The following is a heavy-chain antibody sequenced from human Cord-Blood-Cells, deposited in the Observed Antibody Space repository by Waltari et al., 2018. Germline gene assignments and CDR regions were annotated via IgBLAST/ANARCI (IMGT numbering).Heavy chain of an antibody. J-gene: IGHJ4*02. Sequence: QVQLVQSGAAVKKPGASGTVSCKVSGYTLTDLSMHWVRKAPGKGLEWMGGFDPEDGETIYAQKFQGRVTMTEDTSTDTAYMELSSLRSEDTAVYYCAAYYDILTGYFDYWGQGTLVTVSS. CDR3: AAYYDILTGYFDY. D-gene: IGHD3-9*01. V-gene: IGHV1-24*01. CDR1: GYTLTDLS. CDR2: FDPEDGET.